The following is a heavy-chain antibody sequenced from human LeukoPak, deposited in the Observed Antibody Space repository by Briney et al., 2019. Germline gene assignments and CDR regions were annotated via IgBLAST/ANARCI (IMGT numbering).Heavy chain of an antibody. CDR1: GCSITTTNW. Sequence: SETLSLTCAASGCSITTTNWWSWVRQPPGKRLEGIGVVHISGATNYNPSLESRVTMSIDKSKNHLSLEVTSLTAADTALYYCTREMGAFSPFGFWGRGNLLTVS. V-gene: IGHV4-4*02. J-gene: IGHJ4*02. CDR2: VHISGAT. CDR3: TREMGAFSPFGF. D-gene: IGHD3-16*01.